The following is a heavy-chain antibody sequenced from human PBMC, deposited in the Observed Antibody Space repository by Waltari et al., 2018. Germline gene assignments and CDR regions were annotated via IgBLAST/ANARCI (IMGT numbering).Heavy chain of an antibody. CDR1: GGSISSSSYY. J-gene: IGHJ4*02. Sequence: QLQLQESGPGLVKPSETLSLTCTVSGGSISSSSYYWGWIRQPPGKGLEWIGSIYYSGSTYYNPSRKSRVTISVDTSKNQFSLKLSSVTAADTAVYYCARDKSVYYDSSGYYQDYWGQGTLVTVSS. CDR3: ARDKSVYYDSSGYYQDY. D-gene: IGHD3-22*01. V-gene: IGHV4-39*07. CDR2: IYYSGST.